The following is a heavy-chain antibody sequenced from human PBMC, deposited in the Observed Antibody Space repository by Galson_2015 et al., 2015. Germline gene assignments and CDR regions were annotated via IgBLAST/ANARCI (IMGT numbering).Heavy chain of an antibody. J-gene: IGHJ4*02. CDR1: GGSISSGDYY. Sequence: TLSLTCTVSGGSISSGDYYWSWIRQPPGKGLEWIGYIYYSGNTYYNPSLRSRLTISVDTSKNQFSLKLSSVTAADTAVYYCARVKRSGRNVFDYWGQGTLVTVSS. CDR3: ARVKRSGRNVFDY. D-gene: IGHD1-26*01. CDR2: IYYSGNT. V-gene: IGHV4-30-4*01.